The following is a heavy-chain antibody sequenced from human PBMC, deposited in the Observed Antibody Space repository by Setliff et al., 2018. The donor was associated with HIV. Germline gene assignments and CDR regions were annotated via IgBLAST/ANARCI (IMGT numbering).Heavy chain of an antibody. V-gene: IGHV3-11*04. Sequence: PGGSLRLSCAVSGFTISNYYMTWTRQAPGKGLEWISYISDSGSSIDYADSVKGRFAMSRDTAKDSVFLQMTDLRAEDTAVYYCARDRGGAYLYFDYWGQGVLVTVSS. CDR3: ARDRGGAYLYFDY. J-gene: IGHJ4*02. CDR2: ISDSGSSI. CDR1: GFTISNYY. D-gene: IGHD1-26*01.